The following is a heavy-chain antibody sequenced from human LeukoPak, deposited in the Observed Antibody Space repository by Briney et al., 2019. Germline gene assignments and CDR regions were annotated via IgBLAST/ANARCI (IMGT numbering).Heavy chain of an antibody. D-gene: IGHD3-3*01. CDR3: AKVGSYDFWSGYDY. CDR1: GFTFSGYA. CDR2: ISGSGGST. Sequence: GGSLRLSCAASGFTFSGYAMSWVRPAPGKGLEWVSAISGSGGSTYYADSVKGRFTISRDNSKNTLYLQMNSLRAEDTAVYYCAKVGSYDFWSGYDYWGQGTLVTVSS. V-gene: IGHV3-23*01. J-gene: IGHJ4*02.